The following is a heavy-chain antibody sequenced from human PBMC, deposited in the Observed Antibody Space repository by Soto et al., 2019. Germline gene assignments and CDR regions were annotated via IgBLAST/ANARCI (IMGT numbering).Heavy chain of an antibody. V-gene: IGHV4-39*02. Sequence: SETLSLTCTFSGGSISSRSYYWGWIRQPPGKGLEWIGSIYYIGNTYYNPSLKSRVTISVDTSKNQFSLKLSSVTASDTAVYYCARDYGGNFNWFDPWGQGTLVTVSS. D-gene: IGHD4-17*01. CDR1: GGSISSRSYY. J-gene: IGHJ5*02. CDR3: ARDYGGNFNWFDP. CDR2: IYYIGNT.